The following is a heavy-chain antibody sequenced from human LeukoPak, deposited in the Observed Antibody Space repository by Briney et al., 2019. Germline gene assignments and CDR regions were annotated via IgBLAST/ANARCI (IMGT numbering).Heavy chain of an antibody. J-gene: IGHJ4*02. D-gene: IGHD6-6*01. V-gene: IGHV3-23*01. CDR3: AKDLRFGSRGSIAARFDY. CDR2: ISGSGGST. CDR1: GFTFSSYA. Sequence: GGSLRLSCAASGFTFSSYAMSWVRQAPGKGLEWVSAISGSGGSTYYADSVKGRFTISRDNSKNTLYLQMNSLRAEDTAVYYCAKDLRFGSRGSIAARFDYWGQGTLVTVPS.